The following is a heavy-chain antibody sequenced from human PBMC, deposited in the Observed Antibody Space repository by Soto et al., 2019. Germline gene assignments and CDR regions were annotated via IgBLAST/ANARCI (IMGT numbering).Heavy chain of an antibody. CDR2: ITSSDATM. D-gene: IGHD2-2*01. J-gene: IGHJ4*02. V-gene: IGHV3-48*01. Sequence: GGSLRLSCAASGSTFSTHSMNWVRQAPGKGLEWISYITSSDATMYADSVKGRFTISRDNAKNSLYLQMNSLRGEDTAVYFCVGEVGFQLIYWGQGTLVTVSS. CDR1: GSTFSTHS. CDR3: VGEVGFQLIY.